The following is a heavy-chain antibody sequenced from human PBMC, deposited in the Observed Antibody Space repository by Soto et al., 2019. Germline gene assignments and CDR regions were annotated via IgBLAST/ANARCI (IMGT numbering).Heavy chain of an antibody. D-gene: IGHD6-19*01. CDR3: AKLDSSGGGYYYGIDV. CDR2: ISGSGGST. V-gene: IGHV3-23*01. Sequence: LRLSCAASGFTFSSYAMSWVRQAPGKGLEWVSAISGSGGSTYYADSVKGRFTISRDNSKNTLYLQMNSLRAEDTAVYYCAKLDSSGGGYYYGIDVWGQGTTVTVSS. J-gene: IGHJ6*02. CDR1: GFTFSSYA.